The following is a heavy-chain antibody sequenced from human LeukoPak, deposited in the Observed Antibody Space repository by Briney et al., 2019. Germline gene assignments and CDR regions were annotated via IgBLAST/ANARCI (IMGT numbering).Heavy chain of an antibody. CDR1: GFTFDDYT. D-gene: IGHD3-10*02. CDR3: AELGITMIGGV. J-gene: IGHJ6*04. Sequence: GGSLRLSCAASGFTFDDYTMYWVRQAPGKGLEWVSLISWDGGSTYYADSMKGRFTISRDNAKNSLYLQMNSLRAEDTAVYYCAELGITMIGGVWGKGTTVTISS. V-gene: IGHV3-43*01. CDR2: ISWDGGST.